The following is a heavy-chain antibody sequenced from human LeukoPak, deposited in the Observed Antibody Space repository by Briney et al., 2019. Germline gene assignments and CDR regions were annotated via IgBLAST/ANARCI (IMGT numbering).Heavy chain of an antibody. J-gene: IGHJ4*02. CDR2: ISGRSSTI. CDR1: AFTFSDYS. V-gene: IGHV3-48*01. CDR3: ARDRLSSGSYFFDY. Sequence: GGSLRLSCAASAFTFSDYSMNWVRQAPGKGLEWISYISGRSSTIYYADSVRGRFTISRDNAKNSMYLQMNSLRAEDTAVYYCARDRLSSGSYFFDYWGQGTLVTVSS. D-gene: IGHD1-26*01.